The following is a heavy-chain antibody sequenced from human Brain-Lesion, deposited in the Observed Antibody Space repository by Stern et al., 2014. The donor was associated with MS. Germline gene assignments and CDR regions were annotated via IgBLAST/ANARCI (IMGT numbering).Heavy chain of an antibody. CDR1: GGSISSGSDY. Sequence: QVQLVQSGPGLVKPSQTLSLTCTVSGGSISSGSDYWSWIRQPVGNGLGWIGRIHPSGSPFYPPSLKSRVTISTDTSMNQFSLELNSATAADTAIYYCASGYRIFDYWGQGILVTVSS. J-gene: IGHJ4*02. CDR2: IHPSGSP. CDR3: ASGYRIFDY. D-gene: IGHD5-18*01. V-gene: IGHV4-61*02.